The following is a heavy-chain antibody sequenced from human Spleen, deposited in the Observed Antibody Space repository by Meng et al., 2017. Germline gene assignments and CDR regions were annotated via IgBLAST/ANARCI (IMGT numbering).Heavy chain of an antibody. V-gene: IGHV3-23*04. CDR3: TGNSHIYGFDY. CDR2: LVGSGGNT. J-gene: IGHJ4*02. Sequence: EVQLVESGGGLVQPGGSLKLSCAASGFTFSTYAMNWVRQALGMRLEWVASLVGSGGNTYYTDSVRGRFTISRDNSKNTLYLQMNSLRAEDSAVYYCTGNSHIYGFDYWGPGTLVTVSS. D-gene: IGHD5-18*01. CDR1: GFTFSTYA.